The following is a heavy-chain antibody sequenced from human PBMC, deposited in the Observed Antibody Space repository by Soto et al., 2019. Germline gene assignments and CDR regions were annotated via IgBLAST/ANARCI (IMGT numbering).Heavy chain of an antibody. CDR2: IIPIFGTA. CDR3: ARGAIVVVITGWFDP. D-gene: IGHD3-22*01. CDR1: GGTFSSYA. V-gene: IGHV1-69*13. J-gene: IGHJ5*02. Sequence: GASVKVSCKASGGTFSSYAISWVRQAPGQGLEWMGGIIPIFGTANYAQKFQGRVTITADESTSTAYMELSSLRSEDTAVYYCARGAIVVVITGWFDPWGQGTLVTVSS.